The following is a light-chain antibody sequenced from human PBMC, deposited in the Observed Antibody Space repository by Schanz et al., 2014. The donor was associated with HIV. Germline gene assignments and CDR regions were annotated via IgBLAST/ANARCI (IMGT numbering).Light chain of an antibody. Sequence: DIQMTQSPSTLSASVGDRVTITCRACQSISSWLAWYQQKPGKAPNLLIFEASSLKGGVPSRFSGSGSGTEFTLTINSLQPDDFATYYCQQYNSYPYTFGQGTKVEIK. CDR1: QSISSW. CDR2: EAS. V-gene: IGKV1-5*03. J-gene: IGKJ2*01. CDR3: QQYNSYPYT.